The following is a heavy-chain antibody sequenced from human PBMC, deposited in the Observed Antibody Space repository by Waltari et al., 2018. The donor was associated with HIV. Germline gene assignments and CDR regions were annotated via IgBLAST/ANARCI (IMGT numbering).Heavy chain of an antibody. V-gene: IGHV1-2*02. J-gene: IGHJ4*02. CDR1: GYTFTGYY. Sequence: QVQLVPSGAEVTKPGASVTVSCQASGYTFTGYYMPWVRQAPGQGLEWMGWINPNSGGTNYAQKFQGRVTMTRDTSISTAYMELSRLRSDDTAVYYCASQDYDILTGYYLFDYWGQGTLVTVSS. CDR2: INPNSGGT. D-gene: IGHD3-9*01. CDR3: ASQDYDILTGYYLFDY.